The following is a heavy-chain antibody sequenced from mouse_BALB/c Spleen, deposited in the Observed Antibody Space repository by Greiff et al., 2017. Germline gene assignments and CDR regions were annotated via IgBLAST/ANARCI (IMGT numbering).Heavy chain of an antibody. Sequence: EVQRVESGGGLVQPGGSLKLSCAASGFTFSSYGMSWVRQTPDKRLELVATINSNGGSTYYPDSVKGRFTISRDNAKNTLYLQMSSLKSEDTAMYYCARAHGAMDYWGQGTSVTVSS. CDR1: GFTFSSYG. CDR2: INSNGGST. V-gene: IGHV5-6-3*01. CDR3: ARAHGAMDY. J-gene: IGHJ4*01.